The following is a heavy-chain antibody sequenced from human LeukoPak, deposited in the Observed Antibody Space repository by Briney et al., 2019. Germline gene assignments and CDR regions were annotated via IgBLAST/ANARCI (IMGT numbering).Heavy chain of an antibody. J-gene: IGHJ4*02. Sequence: GASVKVSCKASGYTFTSYGISWVRQAPGQGLEWMGWISAYNGNTNYAQKLQGRVTMTTDTSTSTAYKELRRLRSDATAVYYCARQVRDVGFDYWGQGTLVTVSS. V-gene: IGHV1-18*04. CDR3: ARQVRDVGFDY. CDR1: GYTFTSYG. CDR2: ISAYNGNT.